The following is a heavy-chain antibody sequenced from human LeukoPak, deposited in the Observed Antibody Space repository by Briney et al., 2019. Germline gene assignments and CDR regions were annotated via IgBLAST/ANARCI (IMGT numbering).Heavy chain of an antibody. J-gene: IGHJ4*02. CDR2: IYHSGST. Sequence: SGTLSLTCAVSGGSISSSNWWRWIRQPPGKGLEWIGEIYHSGSTNYNPSLKSRVTISVDKSKNQFSLKLSSVTAADTAVYYCARGGYSSSWYVLGYWGQGTLVTVSS. CDR3: ARGGYSSSWYVLGY. CDR1: GGSISSSNW. D-gene: IGHD6-13*01. V-gene: IGHV4-4*02.